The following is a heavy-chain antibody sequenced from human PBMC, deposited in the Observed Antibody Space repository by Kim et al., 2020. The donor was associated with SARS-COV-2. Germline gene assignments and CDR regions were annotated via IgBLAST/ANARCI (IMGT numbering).Heavy chain of an antibody. CDR3: ARVSSSSWTRKGFDY. J-gene: IGHJ4*02. Sequence: PSLKSRVTISVDTSKNQFSLKLSSVTAAGTAVYYCARVSSSSWTRKGFDYWGQGTLVTVSS. D-gene: IGHD6-13*01. V-gene: IGHV4-31*02.